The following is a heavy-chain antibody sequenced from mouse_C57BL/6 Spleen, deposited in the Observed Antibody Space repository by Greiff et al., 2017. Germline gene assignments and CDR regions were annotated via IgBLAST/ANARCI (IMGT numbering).Heavy chain of an antibody. V-gene: IGHV1-18*01. CDR3: ARRIYYYGSSFDY. CDR1: GYTFTDYN. Sequence: EVQLVESGPELVKPGASVKIPCKASGYTFTDYNMDWVKQSHGKSLEWIGDINPNNGGTIYNQKFKGKATLTVDKSSSTAYMELRSLTSEDTAVYYCARRIYYYGSSFDYWGQGTTLTVSS. J-gene: IGHJ2*01. CDR2: INPNNGGT. D-gene: IGHD1-1*01.